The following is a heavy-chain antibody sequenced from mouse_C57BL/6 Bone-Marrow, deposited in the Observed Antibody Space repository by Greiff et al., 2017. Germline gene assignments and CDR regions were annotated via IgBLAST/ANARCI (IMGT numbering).Heavy chain of an antibody. CDR1: GYTFTSYW. D-gene: IGHD1-1*01. CDR3: AREGGGSSLFAY. V-gene: IGHV1-69*01. Sequence: QVQLQQPGAELVMPGASVKLSCKASGYTFTSYWMHWVKQRPGQGLEWIEEIDPSDSYTNYNQKFKGKSTLTVDKSSSTAYMQLSSLTSEDSAVYYCAREGGGSSLFAYWGQGTLVTVSA. J-gene: IGHJ3*01. CDR2: IDPSDSYT.